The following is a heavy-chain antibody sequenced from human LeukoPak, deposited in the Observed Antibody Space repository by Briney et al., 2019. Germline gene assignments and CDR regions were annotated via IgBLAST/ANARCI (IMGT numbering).Heavy chain of an antibody. J-gene: IGHJ4*02. CDR3: ARALYGAGDY. Sequence: PGRSLRLSCAASGXTFSAYAMHWVRQAPGKGREWVALISYDGGNKDYADSVKGRFTISRDDSKNTLYLQMNSLRDEDTAVYYCARALYGAGDYWGQGTLVTVSS. D-gene: IGHD4/OR15-4a*01. CDR2: ISYDGGNK. CDR1: GXTFSAYA. V-gene: IGHV3-30*03.